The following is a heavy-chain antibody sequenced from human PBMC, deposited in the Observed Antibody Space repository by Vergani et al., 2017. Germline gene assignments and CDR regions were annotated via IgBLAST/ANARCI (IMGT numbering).Heavy chain of an antibody. CDR1: GGSISSYF. V-gene: IGHV4-4*07. J-gene: IGHJ4*02. CDR3: AREGGGMAARSFDY. D-gene: IGHD6-6*01. CDR2: IYTSEST. Sequence: QVQLQESGPGLVKPPGTLSLTCTVSGGSISSYFWSWIRQPAGKGLEWIGRIYTSESTNYNPSLKSRVTMSVDTSNNQFSLKLSSVTAADTAVYYCAREGGGMAARSFDYWGQGTLVTVSS.